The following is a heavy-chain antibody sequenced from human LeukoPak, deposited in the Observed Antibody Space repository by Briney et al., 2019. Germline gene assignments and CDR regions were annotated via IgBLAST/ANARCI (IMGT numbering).Heavy chain of an antibody. Sequence: SETLSLACAVYGGGGSFSDYYWSWIRQPPGKGLEWIGEINHSGITNYNPSLKSRVTISVDMSKNQFSVKLRSVTAADTAVYYCARGGGVNTGIISWFDPWGQGTLVTVTA. CDR1: GGGGSFSDYY. CDR3: ARGGGVNTGIISWFDP. V-gene: IGHV4-34*01. J-gene: IGHJ5*02. D-gene: IGHD3-16*01. CDR2: INHSGIT.